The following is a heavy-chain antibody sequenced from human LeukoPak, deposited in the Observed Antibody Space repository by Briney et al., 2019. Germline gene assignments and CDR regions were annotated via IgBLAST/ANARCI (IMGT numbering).Heavy chain of an antibody. J-gene: IGHJ4*02. CDR2: ISGSSSTV. CDR1: GFTFSDYY. CDR3: ATSSTGRAYYLDH. D-gene: IGHD4-11*01. V-gene: IGHV3-11*01. Sequence: GGSLRLSCAASGFTFSDYYMTWVRQAPGKGLEWISYISGSSSTVYYIDSVRGRFTISRDNARNSLFLQIDRLGPEDTAVYYCATSSTGRAYYLDHCGLGALVTV.